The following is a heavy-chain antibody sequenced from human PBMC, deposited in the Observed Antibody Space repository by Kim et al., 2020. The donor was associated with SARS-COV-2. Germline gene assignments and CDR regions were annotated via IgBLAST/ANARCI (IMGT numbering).Heavy chain of an antibody. D-gene: IGHD1-1*01. CDR1: GDSISSSSYF. V-gene: IGHV4-39*01. CDR3: ARHYNYDINYYFYGM. J-gene: IGHJ6*01. CDR2: IFHSGGT. Sequence: SETLSLTCSVSGDSISSSSYFWVWIRQPPGKGLEWIGSIFHSGGTYYNPSLKSRVTISVDTSKNHVSLRLGSVTAADTAVYYCARHYNYDINYYFYGM.